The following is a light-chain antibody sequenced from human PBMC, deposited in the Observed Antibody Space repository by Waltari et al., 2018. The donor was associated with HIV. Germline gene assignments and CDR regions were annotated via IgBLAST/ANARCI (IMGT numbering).Light chain of an antibody. V-gene: IGKV2-30*02. CDR3: MQGSHWPYT. Sequence: DIVMTQSPLSLPVTLGQPAAISCRSSESLVHSDGYTFFNWFHQGPGQPPRRLIYKVFLRDSGVPDRISGSGSATEFTLKISRVEAEDVGIYYCMQGSHWPYTFGQGTKLEI. J-gene: IGKJ2*01. CDR2: KVF. CDR1: ESLVHSDGYTF.